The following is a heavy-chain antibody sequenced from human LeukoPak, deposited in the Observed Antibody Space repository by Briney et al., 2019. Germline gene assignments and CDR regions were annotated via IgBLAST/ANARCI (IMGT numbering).Heavy chain of an antibody. Sequence: GGSLRLSCAASGFTFSSYSMNWVRQAPGKGLEWVSSISSSSSYIYYADSVKGRFTISRDNAKNSLFLQLNSLRAEDTAVYYCARDFLEWLPYSWGQGTLVTVSS. CDR1: GFTFSSYS. CDR2: ISSSSSYI. CDR3: ARDFLEWLPYS. J-gene: IGHJ4*02. V-gene: IGHV3-21*01. D-gene: IGHD3-3*01.